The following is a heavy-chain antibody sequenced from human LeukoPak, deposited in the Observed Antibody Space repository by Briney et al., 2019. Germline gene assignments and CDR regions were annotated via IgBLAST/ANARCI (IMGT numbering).Heavy chain of an antibody. D-gene: IGHD6-19*01. V-gene: IGHV4-59*01. CDR2: IYYSGST. Sequence: SETLSLTCTVSAGSISSYDWSWSRQPPGKGLEWIGYIYYSGSTNYNPSLKSRVTISVDTSKNQFSLKLSSVTAADTAVYYCARYSSANGFDPWGQGTLVTVSS. CDR3: ARYSSANGFDP. J-gene: IGHJ5*02. CDR1: AGSISSYD.